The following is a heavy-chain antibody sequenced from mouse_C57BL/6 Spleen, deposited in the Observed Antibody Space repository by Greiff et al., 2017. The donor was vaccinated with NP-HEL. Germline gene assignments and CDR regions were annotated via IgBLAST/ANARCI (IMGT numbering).Heavy chain of an antibody. CDR1: GYTFTSYW. Sequence: VQLQQPGAELVKPGASVKLSCKASGYTFTSYWMQWVKQRPGQGLEWIGEIDPSDSYTNYNQKFKGKATLTVDTSSSTAYMQLSSLTSEDSAVYYCARITTVVATPDYWGQGTTLTVSS. CDR2: IDPSDSYT. D-gene: IGHD1-1*01. CDR3: ARITTVVATPDY. V-gene: IGHV1-50*01. J-gene: IGHJ2*01.